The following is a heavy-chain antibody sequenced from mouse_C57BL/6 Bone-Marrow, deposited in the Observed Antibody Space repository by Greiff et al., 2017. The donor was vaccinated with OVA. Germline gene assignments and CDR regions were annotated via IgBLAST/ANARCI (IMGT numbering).Heavy chain of an antibody. V-gene: IGHV14-3*01. D-gene: IGHD1-1*01. J-gene: IGHJ3*01. Sequence: EVQRVESVAELVRPGASVKLSCTASGFNIKNTYMHWVKQRPEQGLEWIGRIDPANGNTKYAPKFQGKATITADTSSNTAYLQLSSLTSEDTAIYYCARVEVYYYGKGTFAYWGQGTLVTVSA. CDR3: ARVEVYYYGKGTFAY. CDR2: IDPANGNT. CDR1: GFNIKNTY.